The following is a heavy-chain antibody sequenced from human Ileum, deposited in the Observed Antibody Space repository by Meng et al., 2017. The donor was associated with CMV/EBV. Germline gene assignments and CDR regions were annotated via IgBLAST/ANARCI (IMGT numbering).Heavy chain of an antibody. Sequence: QVQLQQWGAGLLTPSETLSLTCAVYGGSLRGHYCNWIRQSPGNGLQWIAEINHVGRTNSNPSLASRVTISQDTSKNQCSLKLNSVTVADSAVYYCARGLFRYPAYFDLWGQGTLVTVSS. J-gene: IGHJ4*02. CDR1: GGSLRGHY. CDR2: INHVGRT. D-gene: IGHD3-16*02. V-gene: IGHV4-34*01. CDR3: ARGLFRYPAYFDL.